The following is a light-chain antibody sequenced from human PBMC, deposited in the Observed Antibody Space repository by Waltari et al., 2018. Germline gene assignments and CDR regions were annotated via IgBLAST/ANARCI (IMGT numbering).Light chain of an antibody. J-gene: IGKJ1*01. V-gene: IGKV1-5*03. CDR3: QQYHTYWT. CDR2: KAS. Sequence: DIQMTQSPSTLSVSVGDRVTITCRASESISTWLAWYQQKPGKAPKLLIYKASSLESGVPSRFSGSGSGTEFTLTISSLQPDDFATYYCQQYHTYWTFGHGTKVEIK. CDR1: ESISTW.